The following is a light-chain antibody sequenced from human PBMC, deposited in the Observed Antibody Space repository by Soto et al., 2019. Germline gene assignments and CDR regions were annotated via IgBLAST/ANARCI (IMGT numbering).Light chain of an antibody. V-gene: IGKV1-5*03. J-gene: IGKJ5*01. CDR3: QHYNSYSIT. CDR2: KAS. Sequence: DIQMTQSPSTLSASVGDRVTITCRASQSISSWLAWYQQKPGKAPKLLIYKASSLESGVPSRFSGSGSGTEYIITMCSLQPDDFATYYCQHYNSYSITFGQGTRLEIK. CDR1: QSISSW.